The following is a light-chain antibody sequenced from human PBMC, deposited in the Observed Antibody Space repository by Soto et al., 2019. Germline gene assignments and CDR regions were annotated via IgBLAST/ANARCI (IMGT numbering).Light chain of an antibody. CDR2: AAS. CDR3: QQTYSTPRGA. Sequence: DIQMTQSPSSLSASVGDTVTITCRASESISNNLNWYQQKPGKAPKLLIYAASTLQSGVPSRFSGGGSGTDFTLTIGSLQPEDFTTYYCQQTYSTPRGAFGQGTKVEIK. V-gene: IGKV1-39*01. J-gene: IGKJ1*01. CDR1: ESISNN.